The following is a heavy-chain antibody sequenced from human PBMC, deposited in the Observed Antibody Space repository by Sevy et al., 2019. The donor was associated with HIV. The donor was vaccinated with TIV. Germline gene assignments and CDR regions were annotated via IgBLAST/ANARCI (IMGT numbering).Heavy chain of an antibody. CDR1: GFTFSSHG. CDR2: ISSGFSK. Sequence: GGSLRLSCAASGFTFSSHGMHWVRQTPGKGLEWASYISSGFSKSYADSVKGRFTISRDNTKNSLYLQMNSLRAEDTAVYYCTNYVHYWGQGTLVTVSS. CDR3: TNYVHY. J-gene: IGHJ4*02. V-gene: IGHV3-48*03.